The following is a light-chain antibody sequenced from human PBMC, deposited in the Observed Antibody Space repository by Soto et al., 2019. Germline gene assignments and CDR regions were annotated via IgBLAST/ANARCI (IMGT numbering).Light chain of an antibody. Sequence: DIQMTQSPSTLSASVGDRVTITCRASQSVSTWLAWYKQRRGKAPKLLIYKASSVESGVPSRFSGSGSGTEFTLAISSLQPDDFATYYGQHYNTYPYTFGQGTKLEIK. V-gene: IGKV1-5*03. CDR3: QHYNTYPYT. CDR2: KAS. CDR1: QSVSTW. J-gene: IGKJ2*01.